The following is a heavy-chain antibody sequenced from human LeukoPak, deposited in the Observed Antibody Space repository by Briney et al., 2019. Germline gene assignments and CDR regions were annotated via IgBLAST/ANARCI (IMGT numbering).Heavy chain of an antibody. CDR2: IYNSGST. J-gene: IGHJ4*01. D-gene: IGHD5-18*01. CDR1: GGSISSTSYF. CDR3: ASPGYSHGSCFDY. V-gene: IGHV4-39*01. Sequence: SETLSLTCTVSGGSISSTSYFWAWIRQPPGKGLEWIGNIYNSGSTSYNPSLKSRVTISVDTSKNQFSLRLSSVTAADTAVYYCASPGYSHGSCFDYWGQGTLVTVSS.